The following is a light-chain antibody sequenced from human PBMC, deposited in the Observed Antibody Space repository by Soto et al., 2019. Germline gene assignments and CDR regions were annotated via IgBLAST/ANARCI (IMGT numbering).Light chain of an antibody. Sequence: QSVLTQPPSASGSPGQSVTISCTGTSSDVGGYNYVSWYQQQPGKAPKLMIYEVNKRPSGVPDRFSGSRSGNTASLTVSGLQAEDEADYYCASHAGRKNIIFGGGTKVTVL. V-gene: IGLV2-8*01. CDR1: SSDVGGYNY. J-gene: IGLJ2*01. CDR2: EVN. CDR3: ASHAGRKNII.